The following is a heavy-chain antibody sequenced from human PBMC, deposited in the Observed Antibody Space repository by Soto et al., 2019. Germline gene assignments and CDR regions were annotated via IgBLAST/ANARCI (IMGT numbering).Heavy chain of an antibody. CDR1: GGSVSSGSYY. CDR3: ARDVDTAMGSFDY. D-gene: IGHD5-18*01. J-gene: IGHJ4*02. Sequence: SETLSLTCTVSGGSVSSGSYYWSWIRQPPGKGLEWIGYIYYSGSTNYNPSLKSRVTISVDTSKNQFSLKLSSVTAADTAVYYCARDVDTAMGSFDYWGQGTLVTVSS. V-gene: IGHV4-61*01. CDR2: IYYSGST.